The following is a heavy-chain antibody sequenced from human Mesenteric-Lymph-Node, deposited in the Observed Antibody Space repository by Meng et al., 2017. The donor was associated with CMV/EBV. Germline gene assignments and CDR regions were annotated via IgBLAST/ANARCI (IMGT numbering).Heavy chain of an antibody. V-gene: IGHV3-20*04. CDR2: INWTGGST. J-gene: IGHJ5*02. Sequence: GGSLRLSCAASGFTFDDYGMSWVRQTPGKGLEWVSGINWTGGSTGYADSVKGRFTISRDNTKNSLYLQVNSLRAEDTGVYYCARDRGTIPTTGYENWFDPWGLGTLVTVSS. CDR1: GFTFDDYG. D-gene: IGHD4-17*01. CDR3: ARDRGTIPTTGYENWFDP.